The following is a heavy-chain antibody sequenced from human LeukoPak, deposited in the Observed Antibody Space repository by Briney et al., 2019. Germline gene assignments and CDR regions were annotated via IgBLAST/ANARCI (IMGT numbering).Heavy chain of an antibody. CDR1: GYTFTGYY. D-gene: IGHD1-26*01. J-gene: IGHJ4*02. Sequence: GASVKVSCKASGYTFTGYYMHWVRQAPGQGLEWMGWISAYNGNTNYAQKLQGRVTMTTDTSTSTAYMELRSLRSDDTAVYYCARVDGGSFPFDYWGQGTLVTVSS. V-gene: IGHV1-18*04. CDR2: ISAYNGNT. CDR3: ARVDGGSFPFDY.